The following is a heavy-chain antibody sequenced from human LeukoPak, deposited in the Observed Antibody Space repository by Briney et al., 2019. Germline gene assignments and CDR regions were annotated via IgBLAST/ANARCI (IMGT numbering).Heavy chain of an antibody. J-gene: IGHJ4*02. V-gene: IGHV1-2*06. D-gene: IGHD6-19*01. CDR1: GYTFTGYY. CDR3: ARGPSSSGWYYFDY. Sequence: ASVKVSCKASGYTFTGYYVRWVRQAPRQGLEWMGRINPNSGGTTYAQKFQGRVTMTRDTSISTAYMEVDSLRSDDTAVYYCARGPSSSGWYYFDYWGQGTLVTVSS. CDR2: INPNSGGT.